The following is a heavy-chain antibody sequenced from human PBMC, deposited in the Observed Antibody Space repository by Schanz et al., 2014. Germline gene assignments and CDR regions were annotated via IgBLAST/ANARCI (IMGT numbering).Heavy chain of an antibody. V-gene: IGHV3-66*01. D-gene: IGHD3-10*02. CDR3: AKNQYDDVDLSSFYFDF. Sequence: VQLVESGGCLVQPGGSLRLSCAVSGFIVRSNYMTWVRQAPGKGLEWVSFVHPGGSTYYPDSVKGRFTISRDSSKNTLYLQMNSLRPEDTAIYYCAKNQYDDVDLSSFYFDFWGQGTLVAVSS. CDR2: VHPGGST. J-gene: IGHJ4*02. CDR1: GFIVRSNY.